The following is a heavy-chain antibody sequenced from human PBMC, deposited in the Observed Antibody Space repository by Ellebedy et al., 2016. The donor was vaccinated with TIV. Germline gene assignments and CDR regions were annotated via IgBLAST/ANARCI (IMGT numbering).Heavy chain of an antibody. CDR3: ARALYGSGSV. Sequence: SETLSLTXGVYGGSFRDYYWSWVRQPPGKGLEWIGEINHSGSPNYNPSLKSRVTISVDTSENQVSLKLSSVTAADTAVYYCARALYGSGSVWGRGTLVTVSS. D-gene: IGHD3-10*01. V-gene: IGHV4-34*01. CDR1: GGSFRDYY. CDR2: INHSGSP. J-gene: IGHJ4*02.